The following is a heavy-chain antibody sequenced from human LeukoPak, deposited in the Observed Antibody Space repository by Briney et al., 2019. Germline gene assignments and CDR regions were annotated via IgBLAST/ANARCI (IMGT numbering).Heavy chain of an antibody. Sequence: PGASLRLSCAASGFTFSSYSMNWVRQAPGKGLEWVSSISSSSSYIYYADSVKGRFTISRDNAKNSLYLQMNSLRAEDTAVYYCARDKDYYDSSGYVLDYWGQGTLLTVSS. CDR2: ISSSSSYI. CDR1: GFTFSSYS. CDR3: ARDKDYYDSSGYVLDY. V-gene: IGHV3-21*01. J-gene: IGHJ4*02. D-gene: IGHD3-22*01.